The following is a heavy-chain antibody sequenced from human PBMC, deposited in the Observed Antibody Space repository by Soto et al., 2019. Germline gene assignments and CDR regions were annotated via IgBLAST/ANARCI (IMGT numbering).Heavy chain of an antibody. D-gene: IGHD5-18*01. CDR2: ISSSSSTI. J-gene: IGHJ6*02. Sequence: GGSLRLSCAASGFTFSSYSMNWVRQAPGKGLEWVSYISSSSSTIYYADSVKGRFTISRDNAKNSLYLQMNSLRDEDTAVYYCARDRENTAMVTFLDYYYYGMDVWGQGTTVTISS. CDR1: GFTFSSYS. V-gene: IGHV3-48*02. CDR3: ARDRENTAMVTFLDYYYYGMDV.